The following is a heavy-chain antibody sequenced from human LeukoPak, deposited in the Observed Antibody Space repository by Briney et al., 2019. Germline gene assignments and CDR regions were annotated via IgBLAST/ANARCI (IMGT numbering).Heavy chain of an antibody. V-gene: IGHV4-34*01. CDR1: GGSFSGYY. CDR3: ARRRCSGGSCYEGFDY. D-gene: IGHD2-15*01. CDR2: INHSGST. J-gene: IGHJ4*02. Sequence: SETLSLTCAVYGGSFSGYYWSWIRQPPGKGLEWIGEINHSGSTNYNPSLKSRVTISVDTSKNQFSLKLGSVTAVDTAVYYCARRRCSGGSCYEGFDYWGQGTLVTVSS.